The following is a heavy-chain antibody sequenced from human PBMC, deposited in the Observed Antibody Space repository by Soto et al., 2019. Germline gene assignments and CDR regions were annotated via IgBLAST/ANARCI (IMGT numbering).Heavy chain of an antibody. Sequence: QVQLVQSGAEVKKPGSSVKVSCKASGGTFSSYAISWVRQAPGQGLEWMGGIIPIFGTANYAQKFEGRVTITADESTSTANMELSSLRSEDTAVYYCAREGDYGDYWFAPWGQGTLVTVSS. CDR2: IIPIFGTA. J-gene: IGHJ5*02. D-gene: IGHD4-17*01. CDR1: GGTFSSYA. V-gene: IGHV1-69*12. CDR3: AREGDYGDYWFAP.